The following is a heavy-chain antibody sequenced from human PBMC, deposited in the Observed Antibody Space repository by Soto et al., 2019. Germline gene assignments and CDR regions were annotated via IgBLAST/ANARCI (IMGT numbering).Heavy chain of an antibody. CDR1: GCSISSSSY. CDR3: VRTSITCQYGAGYFEY. V-gene: IGHV4-39*01. Sequence: SETLSLTCTVSGCSISSSSYWGWIRQPPGKGLEWIGSISYTGSTYYNPSLKSRVTVSVDTSKNQFSLKLSSVTAADTAVYYCVRTSITCQYGAGYFEYWGQGNLVTVSS. CDR2: ISYTGST. D-gene: IGHD3-10*01. J-gene: IGHJ4*02.